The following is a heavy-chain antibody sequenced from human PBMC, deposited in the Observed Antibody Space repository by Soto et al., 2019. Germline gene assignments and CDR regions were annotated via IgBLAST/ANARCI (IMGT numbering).Heavy chain of an antibody. CDR1: GFDVTTTF. CDR3: ARGGTSGYLTPPRSTWFDP. V-gene: IGHV3-53*01. Sequence: GGSLRLSCAASGFDVTTTFMAWVRQAPGYGLEWVTVIHRGGYTYYAESVRGRVTLSRDKSKNTLCLQMNILRAEDSAVYYCARGGTSGYLTPPRSTWFDPCGQGTQVPVSS. J-gene: IGHJ5*02. CDR2: IHRGGYT. D-gene: IGHD3-22*01.